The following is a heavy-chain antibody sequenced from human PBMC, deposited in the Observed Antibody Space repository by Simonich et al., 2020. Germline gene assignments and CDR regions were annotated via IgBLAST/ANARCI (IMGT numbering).Heavy chain of an antibody. V-gene: IGHV4-59*08. CDR1: GGSISSYY. J-gene: IGHJ4*02. CDR3: ARLPDY. CDR2: IYYSGST. Sequence: QVQLQESGPGLVKPSETLSLTCTVSGGSISSYYWSWIRQPPGKGLEWIGYIYYSGSTNNNPSLKSRVTISVDTSKNQFSRKLSSVTAADTAVYYCARLPDYWGQGTLVTVSS.